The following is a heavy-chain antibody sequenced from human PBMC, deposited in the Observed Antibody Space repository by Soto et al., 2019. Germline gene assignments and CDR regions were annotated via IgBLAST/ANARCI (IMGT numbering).Heavy chain of an antibody. V-gene: IGHV3-23*01. CDR2: ISGSCGTT. CDR1: GFTFSSYA. Sequence: VGSLRLCCAASGFTFSSYAMSWVRQALGKGLEWVSDISGSCGTTYQADPVKTKFTFNRDNAKNTLYMQMISLRAEDTAVYYCAKFFGLNFPNDSWGQGTLVTVSS. CDR3: AKFFGLNFPNDS. D-gene: IGHD1-7*01. J-gene: IGHJ4*02.